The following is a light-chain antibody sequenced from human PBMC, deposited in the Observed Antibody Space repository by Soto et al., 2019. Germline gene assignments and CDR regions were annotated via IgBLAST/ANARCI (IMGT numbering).Light chain of an antibody. CDR2: DVS. CDR1: SSDVGGYNF. V-gene: IGLV2-14*01. J-gene: IGLJ1*01. Sequence: QSALTQPASVSGSPGQSITISCTGTSSDVGGYNFVSWYQQHPGKAPTLIISDVSNRPSGVSTRFSGSKSGNTASLTISGLQAEDEADYYCSSYTSINTHVFGTGTKLTVL. CDR3: SSYTSINTHV.